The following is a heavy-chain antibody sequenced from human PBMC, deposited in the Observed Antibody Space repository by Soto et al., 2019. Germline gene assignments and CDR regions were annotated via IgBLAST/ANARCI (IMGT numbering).Heavy chain of an antibody. V-gene: IGHV3-48*01. CDR3: AGEYDSTLGNSRSTTQYYFDG. D-gene: IGHD3-16*01. Sequence: GGSLRLSCAASGFTFNSYSMNWVRQAPGKGLEWVSYISSSSSIIYYTDSVRGRFTISRDDVENSLYLHMNSLRAEDTAVYYCAGEYDSTLGNSRSTTQYYFDGWGQGTPVNVSS. CDR1: GFTFNSYS. J-gene: IGHJ4*02. CDR2: ISSSSSII.